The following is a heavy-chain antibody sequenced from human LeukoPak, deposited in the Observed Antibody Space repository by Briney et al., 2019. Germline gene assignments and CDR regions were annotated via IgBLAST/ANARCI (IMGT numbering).Heavy chain of an antibody. CDR2: IIPIFGTA. D-gene: IGHD3-10*01. V-gene: IGHV1-69*01. Sequence: SVTVSCKASGGTFSSYAISWVRQAPGQGPEWMGGIIPIFGTANYAQKFQGRVTITADESTSTAYMELSSLRSEDTAVYYCAGSEGSGSYYRDYYYYGMDVWGQGTTVTVSS. CDR1: GGTFSSYA. J-gene: IGHJ6*02. CDR3: AGSEGSGSYYRDYYYYGMDV.